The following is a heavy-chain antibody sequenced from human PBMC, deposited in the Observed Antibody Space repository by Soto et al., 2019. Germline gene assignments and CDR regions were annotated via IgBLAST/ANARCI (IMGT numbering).Heavy chain of an antibody. Sequence: PSETLSLTCTVSGGSVSGGSYAWSWIRQPPGKGPDWIGYIYYTGSTNYNPSLKSRVTISVDTSKNQFSLKLSSMTAADTAVYYCARGVVGTYYFDYWGQGTRVTVSS. CDR2: IYYTGST. J-gene: IGHJ4*02. V-gene: IGHV4-61*01. CDR3: ARGVVGTYYFDY. CDR1: GGSVSGGSYA. D-gene: IGHD2-21*01.